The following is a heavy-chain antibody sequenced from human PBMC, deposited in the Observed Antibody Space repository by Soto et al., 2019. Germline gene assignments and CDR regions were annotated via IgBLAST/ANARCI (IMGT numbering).Heavy chain of an antibody. J-gene: IGHJ4*02. CDR3: ARRHPGIAAADGY. CDR2: ISSGSSST. Sequence: GSLRLSCAASGFTFSSYSMNWVRQAPGKGLEWVSYISSGSSSTYYADSVKGRFTISRDNSKNTLYLQMNSLRAEDTAVYYCARRHPGIAAADGYWGQGTLVTVSS. V-gene: IGHV3-48*01. D-gene: IGHD6-13*01. CDR1: GFTFSSYS.